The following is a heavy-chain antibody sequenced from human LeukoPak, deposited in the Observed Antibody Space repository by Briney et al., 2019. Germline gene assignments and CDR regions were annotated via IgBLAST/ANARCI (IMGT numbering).Heavy chain of an antibody. CDR3: VRGRCSSSSCHAPGFDY. CDR2: MNPNSGNT. V-gene: IGHV1-8*01. Sequence: ASVKVSCKASGYSFTSYDINWVRQATGQGLEWMGWMNPNSGNTDCAQKFQGRVTMTRNTSITTAYMELSSLRSEDTAVYYCVRGRCSSSSCHAPGFDYWGQGTLVTVPS. J-gene: IGHJ4*02. D-gene: IGHD2-2*01. CDR1: GYSFTSYD.